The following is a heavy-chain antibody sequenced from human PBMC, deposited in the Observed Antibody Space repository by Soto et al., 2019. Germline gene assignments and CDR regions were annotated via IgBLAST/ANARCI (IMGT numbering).Heavy chain of an antibody. J-gene: IGHJ6*03. Sequence: SETLSLTCTDSGGSISSYYWSWIRQPPGKGLEWIGYIYYSGSTNYNPSLKSRVTISVDTSKNQFSLKLSSVTAADTAVYYCARHSSSSFYYYYYYMDVWGKGTTVTVTS. V-gene: IGHV4-59*08. D-gene: IGHD6-6*01. CDR2: IYYSGST. CDR3: ARHSSSSFYYYYYYMDV. CDR1: GGSISSYY.